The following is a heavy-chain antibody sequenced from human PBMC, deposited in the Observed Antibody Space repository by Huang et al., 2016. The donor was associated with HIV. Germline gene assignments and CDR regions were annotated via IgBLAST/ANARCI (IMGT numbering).Heavy chain of an antibody. CDR1: GFTFGAYG. V-gene: IGHV3-49*03. D-gene: IGHD6-19*01. CDR2: SSSKAHGGTT. CDR3: STVGGGIDYIGYTSAYYATGGY. J-gene: IGHJ4*02. Sequence: EVQLVESGGTLIQPGRSLRLSCTASGFTFGAYGMSWFRQAPGKGLEGVGFSSSKAHGGTTEYAASVKGRFIVSRDDSKNIAYLRMSSLKTEDTAVYYCSTVGGGIDYIGYTSAYYATGGYWGQGTLVTVSS.